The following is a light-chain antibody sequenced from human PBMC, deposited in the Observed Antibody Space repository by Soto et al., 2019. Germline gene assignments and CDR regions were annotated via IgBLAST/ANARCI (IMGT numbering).Light chain of an antibody. CDR3: QQSFSFSWT. V-gene: IGKV1-39*01. J-gene: IGKJ1*01. CDR1: QGISTY. CDR2: VES. Sequence: DIQMTQSPLSLSASIGERVTIICRASQGISTYLNWYQQKPGKAPNLLIYVESSLQSGVPSRFSGSGSGTEFSLTIISLQPEDLATYYCQQSFSFSWTFGQGTTVNI.